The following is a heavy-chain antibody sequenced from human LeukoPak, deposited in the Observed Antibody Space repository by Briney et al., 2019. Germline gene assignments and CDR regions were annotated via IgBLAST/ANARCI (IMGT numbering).Heavy chain of an antibody. V-gene: IGHV4-39*07. CDR3: ARVSPGIAAAGTPYFDY. CDR2: IYYSGST. J-gene: IGHJ4*02. Sequence: SETLSLTCTVSGGSISSSSYYWGWIRQPPGKGLEWIGSIYYSGSTYYNPSLKSRVTISVDTSKNQFSLKLSSVTAADTAVYYCARVSPGIAAAGTPYFDYWGQGTLVTVSS. D-gene: IGHD6-13*01. CDR1: GGSISSSSYY.